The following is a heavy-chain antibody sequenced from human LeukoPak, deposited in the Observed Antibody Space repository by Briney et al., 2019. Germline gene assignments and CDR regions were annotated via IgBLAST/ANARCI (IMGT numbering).Heavy chain of an antibody. Sequence: SETLSLTCIVSGASISSSSYYWGYFRQPPGKGLEWIGSVYYNGNTYYNPSLKSRATISADTSKNQFSLKLTSVTAADTAVYYCARLRIGYCSSTSCSPEYDYWGQGTLVTVSS. V-gene: IGHV4-39*01. D-gene: IGHD2-2*01. CDR3: ARLRIGYCSSTSCSPEYDY. CDR2: VYYNGNT. J-gene: IGHJ4*02. CDR1: GASISSSSYY.